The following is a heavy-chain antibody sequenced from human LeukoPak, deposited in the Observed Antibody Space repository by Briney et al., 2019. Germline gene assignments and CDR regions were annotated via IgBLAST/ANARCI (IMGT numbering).Heavy chain of an antibody. J-gene: IGHJ6*03. V-gene: IGHV3-21*01. D-gene: IGHD1-1*01. CDR3: ARDPVDNRGYNSDWGYYYYYMDV. CDR2: ISGSSSYI. CDR1: GFTFSSHS. Sequence: PGGSLRLSCAASGFTFSSHSMSWVRQAPGKGLEWVSSISGSSSYIYYADSVKGRFTISRDNAKNSLYLQMNSLRAEDSAIYYCARDPVDNRGYNSDWGYYYYYMDVWGKGTTVTVSS.